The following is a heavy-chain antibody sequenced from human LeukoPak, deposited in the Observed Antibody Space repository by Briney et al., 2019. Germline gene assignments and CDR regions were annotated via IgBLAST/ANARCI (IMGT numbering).Heavy chain of an antibody. J-gene: IGHJ3*02. CDR2: IRQDGSEI. CDR3: ARDSSGWALHSFDI. Sequence: LPGGSLRLSCAASGFTFSSYWMSWVRQAPGKGLEWVANIRQDGSEIYYVDSVKGRFTISRDNAKNSLYLQMNSLRVEDTAWYYCARDSSGWALHSFDIWGQGTLVTVSS. CDR1: GFTFSSYW. V-gene: IGHV3-7*04. D-gene: IGHD6-19*01.